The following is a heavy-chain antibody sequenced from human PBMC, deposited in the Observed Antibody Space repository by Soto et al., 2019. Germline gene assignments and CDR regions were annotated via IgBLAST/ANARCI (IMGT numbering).Heavy chain of an antibody. CDR2: ISWNSGSI. J-gene: IGHJ4*02. Sequence: EVQLVESGGGLVQPGRSLRPSCAASGFTFDDYAMHWVRQAPGKGLEWVSGISWNSGSIGYADSVKGRFTISRDNAKNSLYLQMNSLRAEDTALYYCAKDSCTNGVCYESYFDYWGQGTLVTVSS. V-gene: IGHV3-9*01. CDR3: AKDSCTNGVCYESYFDY. D-gene: IGHD2-8*01. CDR1: GFTFDDYA.